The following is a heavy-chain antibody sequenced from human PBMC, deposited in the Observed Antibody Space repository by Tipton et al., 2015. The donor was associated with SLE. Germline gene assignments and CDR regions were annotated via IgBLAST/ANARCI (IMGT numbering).Heavy chain of an antibody. CDR2: IYTSAST. V-gene: IGHV4-4*07. J-gene: IGHJ4*02. CDR1: GGSISGYY. Sequence: LRLSCTVSGGSISGYYWGWVRQPAGKGLEWIGRIYTSASTIYNPSLKSRVTLSSDTSKNQFSLRVRSVTAADTAVYYCARGGGSYYDYWGQGTLVTVSS. CDR3: ARGGGSYYDY. D-gene: IGHD1-26*01.